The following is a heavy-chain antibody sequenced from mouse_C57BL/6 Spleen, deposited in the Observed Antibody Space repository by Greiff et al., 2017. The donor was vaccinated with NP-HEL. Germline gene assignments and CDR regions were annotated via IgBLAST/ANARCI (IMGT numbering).Heavy chain of an antibody. V-gene: IGHV1-72*01. D-gene: IGHD1-1*01. CDR3: ARGGITTVVEGYAMDY. CDR1: GYTFTSYW. Sequence: QVQLQQPGAELVKPGASVKLSCKASGYTFTSYWMHWVKQRPGRGLEWIGRIDPNSGGTKYNEKFKSKATLTVDKPSSTAYMQLSSLTSEDSAVYYCARGGITTVVEGYAMDYWGQGTSVTVSS. CDR2: IDPNSGGT. J-gene: IGHJ4*01.